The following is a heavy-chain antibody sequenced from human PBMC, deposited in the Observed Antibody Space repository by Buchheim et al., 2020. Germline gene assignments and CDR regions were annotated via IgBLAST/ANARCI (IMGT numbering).Heavy chain of an antibody. D-gene: IGHD3-10*01. CDR3: ARGEGILWFGELLQNPYYYYGMDV. V-gene: IGHV4-59*01. Sequence: QVQLQESGPGLVKPSETLSLTCTVSGGSISSYYWSWIRKPPGKGLEWIGYIYYSGSTNYNPSLKSRVTISVDTSKNQFSLKLSSVTAADTAVYYCARGEGILWFGELLQNPYYYYGMDVWGQGTT. CDR2: IYYSGST. J-gene: IGHJ6*02. CDR1: GGSISSYY.